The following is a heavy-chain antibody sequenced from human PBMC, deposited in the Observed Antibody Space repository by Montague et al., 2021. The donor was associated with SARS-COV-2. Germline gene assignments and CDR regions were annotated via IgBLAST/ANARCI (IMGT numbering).Heavy chain of an antibody. CDR2: ISDSGST. V-gene: IGHV4-59*08. J-gene: IGHJ4*02. CDR1: GGSLSGYY. D-gene: IGHD2-15*01. CDR3: ARHYSATHPAVY. Sequence: SETLSLTCAVYGGSLSGYYWSWIRQPPGEGLEWIGYISDSGSTNYNPSLTSRVTMSVDTSKNQFSLKVNSVTAADTAVYYCARHYSATHPAVYWGQGTLVTVSS.